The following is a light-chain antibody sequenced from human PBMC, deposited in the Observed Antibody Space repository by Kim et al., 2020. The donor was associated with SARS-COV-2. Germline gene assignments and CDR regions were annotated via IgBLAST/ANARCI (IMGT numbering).Light chain of an antibody. Sequence: SASAGDRVTIPCRASQSISSWLAWYQQKPGKAPKLLIYKASSLESGVPSRFSGSGSGTEFTLTISSLQPDDFATYYCQQYNSYPYTFGQGTKLEI. V-gene: IGKV1-5*03. CDR3: QQYNSYPYT. CDR1: QSISSW. J-gene: IGKJ2*01. CDR2: KAS.